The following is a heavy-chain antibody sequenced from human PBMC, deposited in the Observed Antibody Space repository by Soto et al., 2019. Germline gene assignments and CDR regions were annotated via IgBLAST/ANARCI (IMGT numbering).Heavy chain of an antibody. CDR1: GFTFSSYG. Sequence: QVQLVESGGGVVQPGRSLRLSCAASGFTFSSYGMHWVRQAPGKGLEWVAVISYDGSNKYYADSVKGRFTISRDNCKNALYLQMNGLKAGDTAVYYFAKDGSTIEYSYSFDICGQGTMVTVSS. CDR3: AKDGSTIEYSYSFDI. D-gene: IGHD5-18*01. J-gene: IGHJ3*02. CDR2: ISYDGSNK. V-gene: IGHV3-30*18.